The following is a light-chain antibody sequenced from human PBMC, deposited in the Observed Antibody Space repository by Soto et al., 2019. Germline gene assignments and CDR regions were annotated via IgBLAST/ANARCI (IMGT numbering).Light chain of an antibody. CDR2: GAS. Sequence: DTEISDSPPTLCICPGESATLSCRASQIVNIYLAWYQQKPGQAPRLLIFGASYRATGIPARFSGSGSGTEFNLTISSLQSEDFAVYYCQQYNKWPWTFGQGTKV. CDR1: QIVNIY. CDR3: QQYNKWPWT. V-gene: IGKV3-15*01. J-gene: IGKJ1*01.